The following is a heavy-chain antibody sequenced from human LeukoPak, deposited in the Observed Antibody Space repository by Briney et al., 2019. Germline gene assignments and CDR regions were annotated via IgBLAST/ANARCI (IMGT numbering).Heavy chain of an antibody. CDR1: GFTFSSYT. CDR2: IGIDSGNT. V-gene: IGHV3-48*01. CDR3: ARDYKYAFDN. D-gene: IGHD5-24*01. Sequence: GGSLRLSCAVSGFTFSSYTMNWVRQTPGEGLEWISYIGIDSGNTNYADSVKGRFTISGDKAKNSLYLQMNSLRVEDTAVYYCARDYKYAFDNWGQGTLVTVSS. J-gene: IGHJ4*02.